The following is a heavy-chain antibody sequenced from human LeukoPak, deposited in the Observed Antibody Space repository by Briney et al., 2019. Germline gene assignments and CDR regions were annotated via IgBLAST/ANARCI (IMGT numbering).Heavy chain of an antibody. V-gene: IGHV3-66*01. J-gene: IGHJ4*02. CDR3: ARSYYYDSSGYSY. Sequence: GGSLRLSCAASGFTVSSNYMSWVRQAPGKGLEWVSVIYSGGSTYYADSVKGRFTISRDNSKNALYLQMNSLRAEDTAVYYCARSYYYDSSGYSYWGQGTLVTVSS. CDR1: GFTVSSNY. CDR2: IYSGGST. D-gene: IGHD3-22*01.